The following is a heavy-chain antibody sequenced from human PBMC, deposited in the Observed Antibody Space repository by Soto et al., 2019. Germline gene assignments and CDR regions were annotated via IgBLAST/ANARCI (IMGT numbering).Heavy chain of an antibody. J-gene: IGHJ6*03. CDR2: INHSGST. V-gene: IGHV4-34*01. Sequence: PSETLSLTCAVYGGSFSGYYWSWIRQPPGKGLEWIGEINHSGSTNYNPSLKSRVTISVDTSKNQFSLKLSSVTAADTAVYYCARERRGFYYHYYMDVWGKGTTVTVSS. CDR1: GGSFSGYY. D-gene: IGHD1-1*01. CDR3: ARERRGFYYHYYMDV.